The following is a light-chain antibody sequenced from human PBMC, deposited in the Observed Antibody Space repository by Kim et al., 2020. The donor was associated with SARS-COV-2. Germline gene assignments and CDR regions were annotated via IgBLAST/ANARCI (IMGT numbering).Light chain of an antibody. CDR1: QSVGNS. CDR2: ETS. CDR3: QQRYNWPLT. J-gene: IGKJ4*01. Sequence: LFQGERATLSCRASQSVGNSLAWVQQKPGQAPRLLIFETSNRATGIPARFSGSGSGTAFTLTISSLEPEDFAVYYCQQRYNWPLTFGGGTKVDIK. V-gene: IGKV3-11*01.